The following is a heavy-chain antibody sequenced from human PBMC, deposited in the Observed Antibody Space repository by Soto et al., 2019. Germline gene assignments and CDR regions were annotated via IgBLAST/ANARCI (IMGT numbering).Heavy chain of an antibody. CDR2: IYYSGST. CDR1: GGSISSGGYY. Sequence: QVQLQESGPGLVKPSQALSLTCTVSGGSISSGGYYWSWIRQHPGKGLEWIGYIYYSGSTYYNPSLKSRVTISVDTSKNQFSLKLSSVTAADTAVYYCARVEVVVAAHYFDYWGQGTLVTVSS. CDR3: ARVEVVVAAHYFDY. V-gene: IGHV4-31*03. D-gene: IGHD2-15*01. J-gene: IGHJ4*02.